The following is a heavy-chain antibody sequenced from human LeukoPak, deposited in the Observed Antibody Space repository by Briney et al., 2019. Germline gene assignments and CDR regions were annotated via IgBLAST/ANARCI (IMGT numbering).Heavy chain of an antibody. J-gene: IGHJ4*02. Sequence: VASVKVSCKVSGYTLTELSMHWVRQAPGKGLEWMGGFDPEDGETNYAQKFQGRVTITADKSTSTAYMELSSLRSEDTAVYYCARTGYSYAKPFDYWGQGTLVTVSS. CDR1: GYTLTELS. V-gene: IGHV1-24*01. CDR2: FDPEDGET. D-gene: IGHD5-18*01. CDR3: ARTGYSYAKPFDY.